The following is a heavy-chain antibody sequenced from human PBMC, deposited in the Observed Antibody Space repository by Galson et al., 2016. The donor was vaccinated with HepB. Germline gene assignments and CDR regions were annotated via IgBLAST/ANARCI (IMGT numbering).Heavy chain of an antibody. J-gene: IGHJ6*03. CDR3: TRDLTDYYNYPVWGMDV. Sequence: SLRLSCAASGFTFSTYAMSWVRQAPGKGLEWVSAISGSGGSTYYADSVKGRFTISRDNGNNALFLQMNSLRAEDTAVYFCTRDLTDYYNYPVWGMDVGGKGTTVTVSS. CDR2: ISGSGGST. V-gene: IGHV3-23*01. D-gene: IGHD4-11*01. CDR1: GFTFSTYA.